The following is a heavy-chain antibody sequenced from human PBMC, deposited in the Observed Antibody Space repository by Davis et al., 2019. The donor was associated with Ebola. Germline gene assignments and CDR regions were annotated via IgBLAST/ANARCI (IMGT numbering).Heavy chain of an antibody. CDR1: GFTFSTYS. CDR3: TADVVPAATRGVYYYYYMDV. CDR2: IKSKTDGGTT. D-gene: IGHD2-2*01. Sequence: GESLKISCAASGFTFSTYSMSWVRQAPGKGLEWVGRIKSKTDGGTTDYAAPVKGRFTISRDDSKNTLYLQMNSLKTEDSAVYYCTADVVPAATRGVYYYYYMDVWGKGTSVTVSS. J-gene: IGHJ6*03. V-gene: IGHV3-15*01.